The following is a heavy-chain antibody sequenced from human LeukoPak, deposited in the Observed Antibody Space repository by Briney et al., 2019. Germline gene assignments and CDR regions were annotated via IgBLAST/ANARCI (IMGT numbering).Heavy chain of an antibody. CDR2: ITTSSTYI. CDR1: GFTFSSYS. CDR3: AELGITMIGGV. Sequence: PGGSLRLTCAASGFTFSSYSLNWVRQAPGKGLEWVSSITTSSTYIYYADSVKGRFTISRDNARNSLYLQMNSLRAEDTAVYYCAELGITMIGGVWGKGTTVTISS. V-gene: IGHV3-21*01. J-gene: IGHJ6*04. D-gene: IGHD3-10*02.